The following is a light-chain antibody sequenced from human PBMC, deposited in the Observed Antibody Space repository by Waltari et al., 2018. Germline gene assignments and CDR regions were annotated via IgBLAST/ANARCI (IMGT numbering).Light chain of an antibody. J-gene: IGKJ4*01. Sequence: EVVLTPSPDTLSLSPGARATLACRTSRSVHSNLAWYQHKPGHAPRLLMYGASTRPTGIPARFSGSESGTEFTLTITSLQSEDFAVYYCQQYKNWPLTFGGGTKVEI. CDR2: GAS. CDR3: QQYKNWPLT. V-gene: IGKV3-15*01. CDR1: RSVHSN.